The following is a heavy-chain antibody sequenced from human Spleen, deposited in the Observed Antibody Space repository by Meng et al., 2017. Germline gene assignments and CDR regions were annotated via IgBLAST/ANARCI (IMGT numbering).Heavy chain of an antibody. CDR1: GGIFSNYV. CDR3: AGKDGKCISTTCYSLDY. V-gene: IGHV1-69*13. CDR2: INAVFGTT. D-gene: IGHD2-2*01. Sequence: SVKVSCKALGGIFSNYVIGWVRQAPGQGLEWMGGINAVFGTTNYEQKFQDRVTITSDESTSTVYMELTRLTSEDTAVYFCAGKDGKCISTTCYSLDYWGQGTLVTVSS. J-gene: IGHJ4*02.